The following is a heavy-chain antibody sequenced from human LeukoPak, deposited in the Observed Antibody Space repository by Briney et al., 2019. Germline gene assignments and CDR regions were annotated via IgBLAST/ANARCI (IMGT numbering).Heavy chain of an antibody. CDR3: AREGATTPNDAFDI. V-gene: IGHV1-3*03. Sequence: ASVKVSCKASGYTFTSYAMHWVRQAPGQRLEWMGWINAGNGNTKYSQEFQGRVTITRDTSASTAYMELSSLRSEDMAVYYCAREGATTPNDAFDIWGQGTMVTVSS. CDR2: INAGNGNT. CDR1: GYTFTSYA. J-gene: IGHJ3*02. D-gene: IGHD1-26*01.